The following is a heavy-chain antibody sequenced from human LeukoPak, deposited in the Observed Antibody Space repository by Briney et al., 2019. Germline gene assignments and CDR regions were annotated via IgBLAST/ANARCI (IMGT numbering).Heavy chain of an antibody. Sequence: PSETLSLTCTVSGDSVTSSSYYWGWIRQPPGKGLEWIGTIYYSGSTYYNPSLKSRVTISVDTSKNQFSLKLSSVTAADTAVYYCARDRNWNYAPSHVDYWGQGTLVTVSS. V-gene: IGHV4-39*07. CDR1: GDSVTSSSYY. CDR3: ARDRNWNYAPSHVDY. D-gene: IGHD1-7*01. CDR2: IYYSGST. J-gene: IGHJ4*02.